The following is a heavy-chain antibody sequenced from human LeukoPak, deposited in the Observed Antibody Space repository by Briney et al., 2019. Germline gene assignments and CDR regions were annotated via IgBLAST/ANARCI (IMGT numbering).Heavy chain of an antibody. J-gene: IGHJ4*02. CDR3: ARQGTRIVTRYYFDY. CDR2: ISGSGGST. Sequence: GGSLRLSCAASGFTFSSYALSWVRQASGKGLVWVSAISGSGGSTYYADSVKGRFTISRDNSKNTLYLQMNSLRAEDTAVYYCARQGTRIVTRYYFDYWGQGTLVTVSS. D-gene: IGHD2/OR15-2a*01. CDR1: GFTFSSYA. V-gene: IGHV3-23*01.